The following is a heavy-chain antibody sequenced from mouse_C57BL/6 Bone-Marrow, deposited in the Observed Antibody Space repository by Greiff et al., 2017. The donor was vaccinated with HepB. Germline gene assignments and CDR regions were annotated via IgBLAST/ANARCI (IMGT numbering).Heavy chain of an antibody. J-gene: IGHJ2*01. Sequence: VQLQQSGAELVMPGASVKLSCKASGYTFTSYWMHWVKQRPGQGLEWIGEIDPSDSYTNYNQKFKGKSTLTVDKSSSTAYMQLSSLTSEDSAVYYCARAGLRFNYWGQGTTLTVSS. CDR1: GYTFTSYW. CDR3: ARAGLRFNY. D-gene: IGHD3-1*01. CDR2: IDPSDSYT. V-gene: IGHV1-69*01.